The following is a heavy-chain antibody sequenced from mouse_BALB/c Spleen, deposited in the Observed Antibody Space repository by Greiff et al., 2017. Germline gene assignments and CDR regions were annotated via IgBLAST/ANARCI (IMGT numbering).Heavy chain of an antibody. CDR1: GFTFSSYG. Sequence: DVQLVESGGDLVKPGGSLKLSCAASGFTFSSYGMSWVRQTPDKRLEWVATISSGGSYTYYPDSVKGRFTISRDNAKNTLYLQMSSLKSEDTAMYYCARHKGLLRAMDYWGQGTSVTVSS. J-gene: IGHJ4*01. CDR2: ISSGGSYT. V-gene: IGHV5-6*01. D-gene: IGHD1-1*01. CDR3: ARHKGLLRAMDY.